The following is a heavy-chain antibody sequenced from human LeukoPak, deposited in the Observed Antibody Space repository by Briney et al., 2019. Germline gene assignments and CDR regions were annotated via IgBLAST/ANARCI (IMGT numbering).Heavy chain of an antibody. D-gene: IGHD2-15*01. Sequence: WETLSLTCTVSGGSISSSGYYWVWIRQPPGKGLVGIVCIYYSRSNYYNPSLNSRVTISVDTSKNQYSLKLSSVTAADTAVYYCARSLSEGSYYYYYYMDVWGKGTTVTVSS. CDR2: IYYSRSN. CDR1: GGSISSSGYY. CDR3: ARSLSEGSYYYYYYMDV. V-gene: IGHV4-39*01. J-gene: IGHJ6*03.